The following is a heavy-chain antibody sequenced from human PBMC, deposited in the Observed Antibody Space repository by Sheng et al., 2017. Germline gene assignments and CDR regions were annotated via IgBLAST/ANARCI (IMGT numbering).Heavy chain of an antibody. V-gene: IGHV1-69*13. CDR2: IIPIFGTA. CDR1: GGTFSSYA. Sequence: QVQLVQSGAEVKKPGSSVKVSCKASGGTFSSYAISWVRQAPGQGLEWMGGIIPIFGTANYAQKFQGRVTITADESTSTAYMELSSLRSEDTAVYYCASELGREMATIRGAFDIWGQGTMVTVSS. CDR3: ASELGREMATIRGAFDI. D-gene: IGHD5-12*01. J-gene: IGHJ3*02.